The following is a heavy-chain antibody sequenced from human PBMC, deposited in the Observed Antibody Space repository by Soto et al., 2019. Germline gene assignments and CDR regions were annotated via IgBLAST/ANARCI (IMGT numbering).Heavy chain of an antibody. CDR2: VIDSGNT. D-gene: IGHD3-9*01. J-gene: IGHJ4*02. CDR1: GGSFSGYY. Sequence: PSETLSLTCAVYGGSFSGYYWSWLRQSPRKGLEWVGEVIDSGNTNSNPSLKSRVTISVDTSKNQFSLKLRSVTAADTAIYYCERRAYYEKLTAWYFDYCGQGNQVTVSS. V-gene: IGHV4-34*12. CDR3: ERRAYYEKLTAWYFDY.